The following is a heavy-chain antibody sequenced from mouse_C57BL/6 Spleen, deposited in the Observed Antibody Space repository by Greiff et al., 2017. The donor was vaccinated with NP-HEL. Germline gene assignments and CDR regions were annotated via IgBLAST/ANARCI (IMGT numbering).Heavy chain of an antibody. Sequence: EVMLVESGGDLVKPGGSLKLSCAASGFTFSSYGMSWVRQTPDKRLEWVATISSGGSYTYYPDSVKGRFTISRDNAKNTLYLQMSSLKSEDTAMYYCARNGAGTGIGAMDYWGQGTSVTVSS. D-gene: IGHD4-1*01. V-gene: IGHV5-6*01. J-gene: IGHJ4*01. CDR2: ISSGGSYT. CDR3: ARNGAGTGIGAMDY. CDR1: GFTFSSYG.